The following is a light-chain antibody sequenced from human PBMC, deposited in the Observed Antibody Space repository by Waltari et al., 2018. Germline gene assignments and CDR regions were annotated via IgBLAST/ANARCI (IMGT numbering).Light chain of an antibody. Sequence: EIVLTQSPATLSLSPGERATLSCRASQSVSSYLAWYQQKPGQAPRLVIYDVSKRATGTPARLSGSGSGTDFTLTISSLEPEDFAVYYCQQHANWPLTFGGGTKVEMK. CDR1: QSVSSY. J-gene: IGKJ4*01. CDR3: QQHANWPLT. V-gene: IGKV3-11*01. CDR2: DVS.